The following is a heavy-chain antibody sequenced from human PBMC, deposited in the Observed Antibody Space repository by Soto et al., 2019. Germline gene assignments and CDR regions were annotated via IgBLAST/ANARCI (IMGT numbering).Heavy chain of an antibody. V-gene: IGHV1-69*01. CDR2: IIPISGTA. J-gene: IGHJ5*02. CDR3: ARVPRSESHNWFDP. Sequence: VQLVQSGAEVKKPGSSVKVSCKASGGTFSSYAISWVRQAPGQGLEWMGGIIPISGTANYAQKFQSRVTITADESTSTAYMELSSLRTEDTAVYYCARVPRSESHNWFDPWGQGTLVTVSS. D-gene: IGHD1-26*01. CDR1: GGTFSSYA.